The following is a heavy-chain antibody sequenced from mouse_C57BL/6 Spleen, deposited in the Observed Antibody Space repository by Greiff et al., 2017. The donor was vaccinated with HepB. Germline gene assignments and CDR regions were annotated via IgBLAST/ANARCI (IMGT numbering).Heavy chain of an antibody. D-gene: IGHD1-1*01. Sequence: QVQLQQPGAELVRPGSSVKLSCKASGYTFTSYWMDWVKQRPGQGLEWIGNIYPSDSETHYNQKFKDKATLTVDKSSSTAYMQLSSLTSEDSAVYYCARWGTTVVGDYWGQGTTLTVS. CDR1: GYTFTSYW. J-gene: IGHJ2*01. V-gene: IGHV1-61*01. CDR3: ARWGTTVVGDY. CDR2: IYPSDSET.